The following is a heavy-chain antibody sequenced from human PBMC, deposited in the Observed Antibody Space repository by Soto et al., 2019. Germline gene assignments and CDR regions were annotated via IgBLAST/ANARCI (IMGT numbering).Heavy chain of an antibody. J-gene: IGHJ4*02. Sequence: SVKVSCKESGYRLSSYYMRWVRQAPGQGLEWMGVINPSGDSITYAQKFQGRVTMTKDTSTSTLFMEVSSLRSEDTAVYFCARDWEFGYWGQGTLVTVSS. CDR3: ARDWEFGY. D-gene: IGHD1-26*01. V-gene: IGHV1-46*01. CDR2: INPSGDSI. CDR1: GYRLSSYY.